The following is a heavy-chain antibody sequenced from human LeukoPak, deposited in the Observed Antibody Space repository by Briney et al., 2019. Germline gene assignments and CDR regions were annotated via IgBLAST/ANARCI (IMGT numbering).Heavy chain of an antibody. J-gene: IGHJ4*02. V-gene: IGHV4-4*02. D-gene: IGHD4-17*01. Sequence: ASETLSLTCAVSGGSISSRNWWSWVRQPPGKGLEWIGEIYHSGSTNYNPSLKTRVTISVDKSKNQFSLKLSSVTAADTAVYYCARSSLDYGDYGDYWGQGTLVTVSS. CDR3: ARSSLDYGDYGDY. CDR1: GGSISSRNW. CDR2: IYHSGST.